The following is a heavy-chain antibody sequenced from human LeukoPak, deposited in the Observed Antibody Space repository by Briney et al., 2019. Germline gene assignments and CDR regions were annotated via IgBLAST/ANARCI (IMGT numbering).Heavy chain of an antibody. CDR3: ATAEYTVALDY. V-gene: IGHV3-7*01. Sequence: PGGSLRLSCAASGFTFSSYAMSWVRQAPGKGLEWVANIKQDGTKTCYADSVKGRFTISRDNAKNSLYLQMNSLRVEDTAVYYCATAEYTVALDYWGQGALITVSS. CDR2: IKQDGTKT. D-gene: IGHD5-12*01. J-gene: IGHJ4*02. CDR1: GFTFSSYA.